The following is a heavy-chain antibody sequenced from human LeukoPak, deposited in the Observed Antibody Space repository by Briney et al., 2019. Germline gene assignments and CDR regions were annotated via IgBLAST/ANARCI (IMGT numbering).Heavy chain of an antibody. Sequence: GGSLRLSCAASGFTFSSYSMNWVRQAPGKGLEWLSSISSSSSYIYYADSVKGRFTISRDNAKNSLYLQMNSLRAEDTAVYYCARGDDILTGAVDYWGQGTLVTVSS. CDR3: ARGDDILTGAVDY. CDR2: ISSSSSYI. V-gene: IGHV3-21*01. D-gene: IGHD3-9*01. CDR1: GFTFSSYS. J-gene: IGHJ4*02.